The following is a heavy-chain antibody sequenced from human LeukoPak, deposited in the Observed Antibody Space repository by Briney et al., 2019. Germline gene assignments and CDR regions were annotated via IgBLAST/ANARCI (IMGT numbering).Heavy chain of an antibody. CDR1: GFTFSTDA. CDR2: ITDTGGST. J-gene: IGHJ4*02. D-gene: IGHD4-17*01. V-gene: IGHV3-23*01. CDR3: ARDSYGDFSFDY. Sequence: GGSLRLSCAATGFTFSTDAMSWVRHAPGQGLEGASTITDTGGSTYYADSVKGRFTISRDNSKNTLSLQMNSLRAEDTAVYYCARDSYGDFSFDYWGQGTLVTVSS.